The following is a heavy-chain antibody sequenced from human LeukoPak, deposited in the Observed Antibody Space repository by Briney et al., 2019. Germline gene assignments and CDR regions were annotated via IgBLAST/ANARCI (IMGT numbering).Heavy chain of an antibody. CDR3: ASLDPSRVRGAYYYYYYMDV. V-gene: IGHV1-2*02. J-gene: IGHJ6*03. CDR2: INPNSGGT. D-gene: IGHD3-10*01. Sequence: GASVKVSCKASGYTFTGYYMHWVRQAPGQGLEWMGWINPNSGGTNYAQKFQGRVTMTRDTSIGTAYMELSRLRSDDTAVYYCASLDPSRVRGAYYYYYYMDVWGKGTTVTVSS. CDR1: GYTFTGYY.